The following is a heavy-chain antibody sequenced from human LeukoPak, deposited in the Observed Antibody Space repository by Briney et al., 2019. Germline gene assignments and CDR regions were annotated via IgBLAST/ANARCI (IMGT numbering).Heavy chain of an antibody. CDR2: ISGSGGST. D-gene: IGHD1-14*01. CDR1: GFTFSSYV. Sequence: GGTLRLSCAASGFTFSSYVMSWVRQAPGKGLEWVSTISGSGGSTYYADSVKGRFTISRDNARNSLYLQMNSLRAEDTAVYYCARAMVWDHGDYWGQGTLVTVSS. J-gene: IGHJ4*02. V-gene: IGHV3-23*01. CDR3: ARAMVWDHGDY.